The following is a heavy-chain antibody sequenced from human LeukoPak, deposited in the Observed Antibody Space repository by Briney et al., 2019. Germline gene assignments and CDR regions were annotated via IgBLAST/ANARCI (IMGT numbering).Heavy chain of an antibody. Sequence: GGSLRLSCAASGFTFNDYWMHWVRQAPGKGLVWVSHINNDGSITNYADSVKGRFTVSRDNAKSTVFLQMNSLRVADTAVYYCARGPPGFRVGDYWGQGTLVTVSS. V-gene: IGHV3-74*01. CDR1: GFTFNDYW. CDR3: ARGPPGFRVGDY. CDR2: INNDGSIT. D-gene: IGHD1-1*01. J-gene: IGHJ4*02.